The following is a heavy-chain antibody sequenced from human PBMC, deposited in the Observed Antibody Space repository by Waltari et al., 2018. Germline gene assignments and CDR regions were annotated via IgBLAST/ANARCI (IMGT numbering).Heavy chain of an antibody. CDR1: GYSFTSYW. CDR3: AIPYCSGGSCYSGAFDI. D-gene: IGHD2-15*01. CDR2: IHPGDSDT. V-gene: IGHV5-51*01. J-gene: IGHJ3*02. Sequence: EVQLVQSGAAVKKPGESLKISCKGSGYSFTSYWMGWVRQMPGTGPQWLGLIHPGDSDTRYSPSFQGQVTISADKSISTAYLQWSSLKASDTAMYYCAIPYCSGGSCYSGAFDIWGQGTMVTVSS.